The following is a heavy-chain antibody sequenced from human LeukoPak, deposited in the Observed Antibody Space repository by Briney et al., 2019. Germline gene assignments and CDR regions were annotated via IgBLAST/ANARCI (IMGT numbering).Heavy chain of an antibody. CDR2: IIPIFGTA. J-gene: IGHJ4*02. Sequence: GASVKVSCKASGGTFSSYAISWVRQAPGQGLEWMGRIIPIFGTANYAQKFQGRVTITTDESTSTAYMELSSLRSEDTAVYYCARDTPGYYDSSGYPRPNRSFDYWGQGTLVTVSS. CDR1: GGTFSSYA. D-gene: IGHD3-22*01. CDR3: ARDTPGYYDSSGYPRPNRSFDY. V-gene: IGHV1-69*05.